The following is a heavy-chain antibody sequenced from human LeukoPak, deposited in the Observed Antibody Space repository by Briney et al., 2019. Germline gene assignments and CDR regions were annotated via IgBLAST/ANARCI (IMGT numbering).Heavy chain of an antibody. CDR1: GFTFSSYS. D-gene: IGHD6-6*01. CDR3: ARAERVQQLVYCYYYMDV. V-gene: IGHV3-21*01. Sequence: KPGGSLRLSCAASGFTFSSYSMNWVRQAPGKGLEWVSSISSSSSYIYYADSVKGRFTISRDNAKNSLYLQMNSLRAEDTAVYYCARAERVQQLVYCYYYMDVWGKGTTVTVSS. CDR2: ISSSSSYI. J-gene: IGHJ6*03.